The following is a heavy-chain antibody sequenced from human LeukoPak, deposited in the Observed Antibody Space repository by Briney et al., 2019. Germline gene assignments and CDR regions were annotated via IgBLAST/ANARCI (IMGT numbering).Heavy chain of an antibody. V-gene: IGHV3-66*01. J-gene: IGHJ3*02. CDR2: IYSGDSK. D-gene: IGHD3-22*01. CDR3: ARVDNYYDSSGYGGSDAFDI. CDR1: GFTVSNTY. Sequence: GGSLRLSCSASGFTVSNTYMSWVRQAPGKGLDWVSVIYSGDSKYYADSVKGRFTISRDNSKNTLYLQMNSLRAEDTAVYYCARVDNYYDSSGYGGSDAFDIWGQGTMVTVSS.